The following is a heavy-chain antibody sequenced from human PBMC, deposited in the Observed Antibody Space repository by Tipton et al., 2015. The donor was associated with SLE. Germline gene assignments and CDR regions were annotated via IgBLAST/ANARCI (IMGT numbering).Heavy chain of an antibody. D-gene: IGHD6-19*01. Sequence: SLRLSCAASGFTFSSYEMNWVRQAPGKGLEWVSYISSSTYTIYYADSVKGRFTFSRDNVKNSLYLQMNSLRAEDTAVYYCARGGGTGGIAVAHFDYWGQGTLLTVSS. V-gene: IGHV3-48*03. CDR3: ARGGGTGGIAVAHFDY. CDR2: ISSSTYTI. CDR1: GFTFSSYE. J-gene: IGHJ4*02.